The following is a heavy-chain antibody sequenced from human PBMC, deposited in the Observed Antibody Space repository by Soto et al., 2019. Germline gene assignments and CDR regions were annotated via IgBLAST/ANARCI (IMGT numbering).Heavy chain of an antibody. CDR3: AQTPLRWNAFDI. Sequence: QITLKESGPTLVKPTQTLTLTCTFSGFSLSTSGVGVGWIRQPPGKALEWLALIYWADDKRYSQSLKSRLTIAKDASNNQVVLTMTNMDPVDTSTYDGAQTPLRWNAFDIWGQGTMVTVSS. V-gene: IGHV2-5*02. D-gene: IGHD4-17*01. J-gene: IGHJ3*02. CDR2: IYWADDK. CDR1: GFSLSTSGVG.